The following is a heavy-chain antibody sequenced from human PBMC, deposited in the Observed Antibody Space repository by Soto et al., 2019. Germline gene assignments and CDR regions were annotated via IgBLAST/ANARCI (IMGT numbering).Heavy chain of an antibody. Sequence: GGSLRLSCAASGFTFSSYGMHWVRQAPGKGLEWVTIISYDGSNKYYADSVKGRFTISRDNSKNTVYLQMNSLRAEDTAVYYCATVATNSYNWLDPWGQGTLVTVSS. D-gene: IGHD5-12*01. CDR3: ATVATNSYNWLDP. CDR1: GFTFSSYG. CDR2: ISYDGSNK. V-gene: IGHV3-30*03. J-gene: IGHJ5*02.